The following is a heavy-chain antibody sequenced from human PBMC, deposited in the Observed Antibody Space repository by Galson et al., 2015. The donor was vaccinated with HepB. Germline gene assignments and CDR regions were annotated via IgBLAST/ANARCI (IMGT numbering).Heavy chain of an antibody. V-gene: IGHV3-7*01. D-gene: IGHD4-17*01. Sequence: SLRLSCAASGFTFHNYWMNWVRHTPGKGLEWVASMKQDGGEKHYLDAVRGRFTISGDAATNSLLLQMNSLRAEDTAVYHCYDGHYSGRWGRGTQVTASS. CDR1: GFTFHNYW. CDR3: YDGHYSGR. CDR2: MKQDGGEK. J-gene: IGHJ4*02.